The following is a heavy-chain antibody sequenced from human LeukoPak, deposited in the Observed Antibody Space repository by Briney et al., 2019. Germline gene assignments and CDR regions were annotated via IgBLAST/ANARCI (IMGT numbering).Heavy chain of an antibody. V-gene: IGHV3-23*01. CDR2: ISGSGGST. J-gene: IGHJ4*02. D-gene: IGHD3-22*01. CDR1: GFTFSSYA. CDR3: AKAQYYHSDGYYSDEYHFDY. Sequence: GGSLRLSCAASGFTFSSYAMSWVRQAPGKGLEWVSAISGSGGSTYYADSVKGRFTISRDNSKNTLYLLMNSLRAEDTAVYYCAKAQYYHSDGYYSDEYHFDYWGQGTLVTVSS.